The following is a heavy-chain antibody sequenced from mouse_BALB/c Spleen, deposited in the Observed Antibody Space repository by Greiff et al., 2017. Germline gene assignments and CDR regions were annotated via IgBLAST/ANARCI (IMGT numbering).Heavy chain of an antibody. J-gene: IGHJ2*01. Sequence: EVKLVESGGGLVKPGGSLKLSCAASGFTFSSYAMSWVRQTPEKRLEWVSSISSGGSTYYPDSVKGRFTISRDNARNILYLQMSSLRSEDTAMYYCARGYGYFDYWGQGTTLTVSS. CDR1: GFTFSSYA. CDR2: ISSGGST. CDR3: ARGYGYFDY. V-gene: IGHV5-6-5*01. D-gene: IGHD1-1*02.